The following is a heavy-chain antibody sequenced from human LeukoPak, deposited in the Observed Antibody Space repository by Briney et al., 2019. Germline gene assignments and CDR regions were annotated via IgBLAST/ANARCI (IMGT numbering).Heavy chain of an antibody. J-gene: IGHJ4*02. CDR1: GYTFTDYY. CDR3: ARPSDYGDYIDY. V-gene: IGHV1-2*02. Sequence: ASVRVSCKGSGYTFTDYYMHWVRQAPGQGLEWMAKINPNSGATAYAERFQGRVTLTRDTSISTMYMELRTLTSGDTAVYYCARPSDYGDYIDYWGQGTPVTASS. CDR2: INPNSGAT. D-gene: IGHD4-17*01.